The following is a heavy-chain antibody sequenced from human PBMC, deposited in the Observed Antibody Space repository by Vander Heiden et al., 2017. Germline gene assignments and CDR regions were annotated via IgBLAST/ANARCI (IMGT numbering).Heavy chain of an antibody. V-gene: IGHV3-23*01. Sequence: EVQLLESGGGLVPPGGSLRLSCAAPGVTFSNLVMSWVRQAPGKGLEWVSAIDGSGRRTYNADSVKGRFSISRDNSKNTLYLQMNSLRADDTAVYYCATTDSGYFEYWGQGTLVTVSS. D-gene: IGHD3-22*01. CDR3: ATTDSGYFEY. CDR2: IDGSGRRT. J-gene: IGHJ4*02. CDR1: GVTFSNLV.